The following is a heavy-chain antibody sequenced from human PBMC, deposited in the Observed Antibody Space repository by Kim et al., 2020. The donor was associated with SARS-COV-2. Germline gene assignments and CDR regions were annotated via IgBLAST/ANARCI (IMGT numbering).Heavy chain of an antibody. D-gene: IGHD5-12*01. CDR1: GGSFSGYY. Sequence: SETLSLTCAVYGGSFSGYYWSWIRQPPGKGLEWIGEINHSGSTNYNPSLKSRVTISVDTSKNQFSLKLSSVTAADTAVYYCARGYSGYDFNWFDPWGQGT. V-gene: IGHV4-34*01. J-gene: IGHJ5*02. CDR3: ARGYSGYDFNWFDP. CDR2: INHSGST.